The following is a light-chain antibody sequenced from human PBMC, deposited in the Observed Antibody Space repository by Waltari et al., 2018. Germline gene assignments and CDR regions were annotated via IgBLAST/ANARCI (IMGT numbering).Light chain of an antibody. Sequence: QSALPQPPSPSGSPGQSVTIPCLGTTNAIGSYKHVSLDQQHPGKAPKFIILEVNQRPSGVPDRFSGSKSGNTASLTVSGLQAEDEADYYCTSYGGDNNIVIFGGGTKLTVL. CDR1: TNAIGSYKH. CDR3: TSYGGDNNIVI. CDR2: EVN. V-gene: IGLV2-8*01. J-gene: IGLJ2*01.